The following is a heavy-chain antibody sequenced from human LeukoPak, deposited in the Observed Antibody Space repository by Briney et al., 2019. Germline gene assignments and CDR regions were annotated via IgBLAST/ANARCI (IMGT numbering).Heavy chain of an antibody. CDR1: GGSISSGSYY. CDR3: ARDWNGYNWFDP. Sequence: KPSETLSLTCTVSGGSISSGSYYWSWIRQPAGRGLEWIGRIYTSGSTNYNPSLKSRVTISVDTSKNQFSLKLSSVAAADTAVYYCARDWNGYNWFDPWGQGTLVTVSS. CDR2: IYTSGST. D-gene: IGHD1-1*01. V-gene: IGHV4-61*02. J-gene: IGHJ5*02.